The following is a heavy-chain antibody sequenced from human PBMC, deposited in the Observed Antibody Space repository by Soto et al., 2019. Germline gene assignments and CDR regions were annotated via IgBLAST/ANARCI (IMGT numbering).Heavy chain of an antibody. Sequence: EVQLLESGGGLVQPGGSLRLSCAASGFTFSSYAMSWVRQAPGKGLEWVSAISGSGGSTYYADSVKGRFTISRDNSKNTLYLQMNSLRAEDTAVYSCAKVGTMVRGVIIGAFDIWGQGTMVTVSS. J-gene: IGHJ3*02. V-gene: IGHV3-23*01. CDR3: AKVGTMVRGVIIGAFDI. CDR1: GFTFSSYA. D-gene: IGHD3-10*01. CDR2: ISGSGGST.